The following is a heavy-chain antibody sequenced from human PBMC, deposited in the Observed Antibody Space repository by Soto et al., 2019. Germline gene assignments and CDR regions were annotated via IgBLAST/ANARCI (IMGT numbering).Heavy chain of an antibody. D-gene: IGHD6-19*01. CDR1: GYTFTSYG. Sequence: GASVKVSCKASGYTFTSYGISWVRQAPGQGLEWMGWISAYNGNTNYAQKLQGRVTMTTDTSTSTACMELRSLRSDDTAVYYCARVVIAVAAEENGFDPWGQGTLVTVSS. CDR2: ISAYNGNT. CDR3: ARVVIAVAAEENGFDP. V-gene: IGHV1-18*01. J-gene: IGHJ5*02.